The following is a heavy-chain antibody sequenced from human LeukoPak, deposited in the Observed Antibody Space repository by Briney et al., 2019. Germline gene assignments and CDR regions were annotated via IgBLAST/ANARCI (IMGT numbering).Heavy chain of an antibody. V-gene: IGHV3-74*01. CDR1: GFTFSSCW. Sequence: PGGSLRLSCTASGFTFSSCWMYWVRQAPGKGLVWVSRINSDGSSTSYADSVKGRFTISRDNAKNTLYLQMGSLRAEDMAVYYCARGVNYYDSSGYYLNWFDPWGQGTLVTVSS. CDR3: ARGVNYYDSSGYYLNWFDP. CDR2: INSDGSST. D-gene: IGHD3-22*01. J-gene: IGHJ5*02.